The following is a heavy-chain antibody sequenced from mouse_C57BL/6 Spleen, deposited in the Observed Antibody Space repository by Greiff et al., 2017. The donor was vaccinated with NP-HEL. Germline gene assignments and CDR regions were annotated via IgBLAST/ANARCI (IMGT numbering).Heavy chain of an antibody. CDR2: IYPGDGDT. J-gene: IGHJ2*01. CDR3: VIYYYGSSYDYFDY. CDR1: GYAFSSSW. V-gene: IGHV1-82*01. Sequence: VQLQQSGPELVKPGASVKISCKASGYAFSSSWMNWVKQRPGKGLEWIGRIYPGDGDTNYNGKFKGKATLTADKSSSTAYMQLSSLTSEDSAVYFCVIYYYGSSYDYFDYWGQGTTLTVSS. D-gene: IGHD1-1*01.